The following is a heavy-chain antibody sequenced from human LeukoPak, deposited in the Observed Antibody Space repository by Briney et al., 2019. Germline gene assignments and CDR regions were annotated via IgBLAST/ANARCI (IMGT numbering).Heavy chain of an antibody. V-gene: IGHV3-33*03. J-gene: IGHJ4*02. CDR3: AKDQYTYGLGFYTFDS. CDR1: GLTFSSYD. CDR2: IRYDVSSK. D-gene: IGHD5-18*01. Sequence: GGSLRLSCAVSGLTFSSYDMHWVRQAPGKGLEWVAVIRYDVSSKYYSESIKGRFTISRDNSKNTLYLQMNSLRADDTALYYCAKDQYTYGLGFYTFDSCGQGTLVTVSS.